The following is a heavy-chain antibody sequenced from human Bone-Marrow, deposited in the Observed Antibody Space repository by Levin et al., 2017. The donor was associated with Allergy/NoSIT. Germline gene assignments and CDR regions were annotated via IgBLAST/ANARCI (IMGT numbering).Heavy chain of an antibody. J-gene: IGHJ6*02. D-gene: IGHD3-3*02. CDR3: ARDQEGIWYVDADFYYYALDV. CDR2: LSASGTP. Sequence: SQTLSLTCTVSGGSIGTSQWSWIRPAAGKGLEWIGRLSASGTPDYNPSLKSRVTMSIDTSKKQFSLELRSVTAADTAVYYCARDQEGIWYVDADFYYYALDVWGQGTTVAVSS. CDR1: GGSIGTSQ. V-gene: IGHV4-4*07.